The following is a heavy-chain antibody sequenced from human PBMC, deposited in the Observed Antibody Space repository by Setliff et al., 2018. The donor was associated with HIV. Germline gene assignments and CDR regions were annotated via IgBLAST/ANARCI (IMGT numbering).Heavy chain of an antibody. CDR2: INTETGNP. Sequence: ASVKVSCKASGYTLTTYGISWVRQAPGQGLEWMGWINTETGNPMYAQGFTERFVFSLDPSVNTAYLQINSLTPDDGGVYYCAVDRHAFDIWGQGTVVTVSS. J-gene: IGHJ3*02. D-gene: IGHD5-12*01. V-gene: IGHV7-4-1*02. CDR1: GYTLTTYG. CDR3: AVDRHAFDI.